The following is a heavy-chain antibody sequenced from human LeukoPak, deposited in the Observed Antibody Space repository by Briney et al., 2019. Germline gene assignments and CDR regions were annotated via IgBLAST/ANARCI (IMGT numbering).Heavy chain of an antibody. CDR2: INPNSGGT. V-gene: IGHV1-2*02. Sequence: GASVKVSCKASGYTFTNYGISWVRQAPGQGLEWMGWINPNSGGTNYAQKFQGRVTMTRDTSISTAYMELSRLRSDDTAVYYCARDRRVPLPIAAWFDPWGQGTLVTVSS. CDR3: ARDRRVPLPIAAWFDP. J-gene: IGHJ5*02. D-gene: IGHD2-15*01. CDR1: GYTFTNYG.